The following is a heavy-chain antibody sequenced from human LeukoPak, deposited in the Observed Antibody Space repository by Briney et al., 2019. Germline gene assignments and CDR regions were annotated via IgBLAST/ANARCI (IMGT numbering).Heavy chain of an antibody. CDR1: GFTFRTYW. CDR2: INSDGTGT. CDR3: ARDDLSWYSGIAY. V-gene: IGHV3-74*03. J-gene: IGHJ4*02. Sequence: GGSLRLSCEVSGFTFRTYWMHWVRQAPGKGLVWVSYINSDGTGTMYADSVKGRFTVSRDNAKNTLYLQMNSLRAEDTAVYYCARDDLSWYSGIAYWGQGVLVTVSS. D-gene: IGHD6-13*01.